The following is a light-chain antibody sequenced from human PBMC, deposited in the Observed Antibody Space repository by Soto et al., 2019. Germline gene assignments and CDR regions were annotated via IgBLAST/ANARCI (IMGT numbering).Light chain of an antibody. J-gene: IGKJ5*01. V-gene: IGKV3-11*01. CDR3: QQRSNWPPVT. CDR1: QSVSSY. Sequence: EIVLTQSPATLSLSPGERATLSCRASQSVSSYFAWYQQKPGQAPRLLIYDASNRATGIPARFSGSGSVTDVTLTISRLEPEDFAVYYCQQRSNWPPVTFGQGTRLEIK. CDR2: DAS.